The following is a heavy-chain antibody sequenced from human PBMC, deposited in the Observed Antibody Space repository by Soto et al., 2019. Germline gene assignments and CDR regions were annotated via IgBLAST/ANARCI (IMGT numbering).Heavy chain of an antibody. CDR2: TYYSGST. D-gene: IGHD3-9*01. Sequence: QVQLQESGPGLVKPSQTLSLTCTVSGGSINSDAFYWSWIRQHPGKGLEYIGYTYYSGSTYYNPSLTSRVTISVDTTKNQFSLKLSSVTAADTAVYYCARETYYALLPGAYSYHGMDVWGQGTTVTVSS. J-gene: IGHJ6*02. V-gene: IGHV4-31*03. CDR3: ARETYYALLPGAYSYHGMDV. CDR1: GGSINSDAFY.